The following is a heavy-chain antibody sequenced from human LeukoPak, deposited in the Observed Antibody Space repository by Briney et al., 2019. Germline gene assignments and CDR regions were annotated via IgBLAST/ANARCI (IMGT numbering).Heavy chain of an antibody. CDR1: GGSINNYF. Sequence: PSETLSLTCSVSGGSINNYFWNWLRQPPGRGLEWIGHVYYTGSTRYNPSLKSRVFISIDTSMNQFSLKLSSVTAADTAVYYCARAAFDWLNSCFDPWGQGTLVTVSS. CDR3: ARAAFDWLNSCFDP. D-gene: IGHD3-9*01. J-gene: IGHJ5*02. V-gene: IGHV4-59*08. CDR2: VYYTGST.